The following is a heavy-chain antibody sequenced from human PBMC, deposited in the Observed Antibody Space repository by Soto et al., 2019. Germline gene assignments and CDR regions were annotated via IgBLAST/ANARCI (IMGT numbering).Heavy chain of an antibody. CDR1: GFTFRSYN. Sequence: DVQLVESGGGLVQPGGSLRLSCAASGFTFRSYNMNWVRQAPGKGLDWVSYISSSSSTIYYADSVKGRFTISRDNAKNSLYLQMNGLRDDEPAMYYCARGGTIAVTTIGDYWGQGTLVTVSS. D-gene: IGHD5-12*01. CDR3: ARGGTIAVTTIGDY. V-gene: IGHV3-48*02. CDR2: ISSSSSTI. J-gene: IGHJ4*01.